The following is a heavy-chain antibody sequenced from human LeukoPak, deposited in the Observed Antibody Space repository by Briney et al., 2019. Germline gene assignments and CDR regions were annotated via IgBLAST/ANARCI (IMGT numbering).Heavy chain of an antibody. V-gene: IGHV3-21*01. Sequence: PGGSLRLSCAASGFTFSSYSMNWVRQAPGKGLEWVSSISSSSSYIYYADSVKGRFTISRDNAKNSLYLQMNSLRAEDTAVYYCARDIEYCSGGSCYPGFDYWGQGTLVTVSS. CDR3: ARDIEYCSGGSCYPGFDY. D-gene: IGHD2-15*01. J-gene: IGHJ4*02. CDR1: GFTFSSYS. CDR2: ISSSSSYI.